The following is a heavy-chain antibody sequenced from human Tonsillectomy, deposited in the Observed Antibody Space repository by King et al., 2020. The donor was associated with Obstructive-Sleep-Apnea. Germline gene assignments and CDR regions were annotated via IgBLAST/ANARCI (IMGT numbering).Heavy chain of an antibody. D-gene: IGHD3-9*01. CDR1: GFSFSSYW. CDR3: AREIGDYDLSTGYGSDYFDY. CDR2: IRQDGSEK. V-gene: IGHV3-7*01. Sequence: VQLVESGGGLVQPGGSLRLSCAASGFSFSSYWMTWVRQAPGMGLEWVANIRQDGSEKYYVDSVKGRFTISRENAKNSLYLQMDSLRADDTAIYYCAREIGDYDLSTGYGSDYFDYWGQGTLVTVSS. J-gene: IGHJ4*02.